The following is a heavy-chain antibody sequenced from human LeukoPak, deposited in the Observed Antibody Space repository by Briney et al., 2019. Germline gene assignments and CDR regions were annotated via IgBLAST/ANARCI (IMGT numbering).Heavy chain of an antibody. CDR1: GGSISSSSYY. J-gene: IGHJ4*02. Sequence: SETLSLTCTVSGGSISSSSYYWSWIRQPAGKGLEWIGRIYTSGSTNYNPSLKSRVTISVDRSKNQFSLKLSSVTAADTAVYYCARATPLVTTIDYWGQGTLVTVSS. V-gene: IGHV4-61*02. CDR2: IYTSGST. CDR3: ARATPLVTTIDY. D-gene: IGHD4-11*01.